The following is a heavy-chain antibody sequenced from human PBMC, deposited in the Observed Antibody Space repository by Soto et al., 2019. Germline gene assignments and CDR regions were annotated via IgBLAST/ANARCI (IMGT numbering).Heavy chain of an antibody. D-gene: IGHD6-19*01. CDR1: GYTFTRYA. Sequence: QVELVQSGAEVKKPGASVKVSCKASGYTFTRYAISWVRQAPGQGLEWMGWISAYNGNTKYAQKVQGRVTMTTDTSTSTAYMELRSLRSDDMAVYYCARAVAGPQNFDYWGQGTLVTVS. J-gene: IGHJ4*02. CDR2: ISAYNGNT. CDR3: ARAVAGPQNFDY. V-gene: IGHV1-18*03.